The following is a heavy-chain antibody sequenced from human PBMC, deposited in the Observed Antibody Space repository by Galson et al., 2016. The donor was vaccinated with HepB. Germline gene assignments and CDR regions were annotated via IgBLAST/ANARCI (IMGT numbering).Heavy chain of an antibody. Sequence: SLRLSCAASGFTVSTNYLAWVRQAPGKGLEWVCVIYNGGNTYYADSVRGRFTVSKDRSSNAVDLQMDRLRVDDTALYFCARVPTGVGTFWFDPLGQGTLVTVSS. J-gene: IGHJ5*02. D-gene: IGHD4-17*01. CDR2: IYNGGNT. V-gene: IGHV3-53*05. CDR3: ARVPTGVGTFWFDP. CDR1: GFTVSTNY.